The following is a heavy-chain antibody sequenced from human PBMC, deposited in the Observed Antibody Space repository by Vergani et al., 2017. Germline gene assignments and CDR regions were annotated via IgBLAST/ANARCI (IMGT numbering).Heavy chain of an antibody. Sequence: VQLVQSGAEVRKPGASVTVSCTASGYTFKNNYIHWLRQAPGQAFEWMGILNPTTGHTTSAQKFMGRVDMTRDPSTDTSTRTVQMTLSSLRSEDTAVYYCARSIGYCAGATCRAYYFDHWGQGTRVTVSS. CDR3: ARSIGYCAGATCRAYYFDH. V-gene: IGHV1-46*02. J-gene: IGHJ5*02. D-gene: IGHD2-21*01. CDR1: GYTFKNNY. CDR2: LNPTTGHT.